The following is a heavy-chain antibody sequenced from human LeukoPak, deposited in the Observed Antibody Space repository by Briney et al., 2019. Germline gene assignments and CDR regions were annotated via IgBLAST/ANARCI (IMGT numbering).Heavy chain of an antibody. CDR2: IRYDGSNK. V-gene: IGHV3-30*02. D-gene: IGHD4-17*01. CDR1: RFTFSSYG. CDR3: TSGPPVSFDY. Sequence: QTGGSLRLSCAASRFTFSSYGMHRVRQAPGKGLEWVAFIRYDGSNKYYADSVKGRFTISRDNSKNTLYLQMNSLRAEDTAVYYCTSGPPVSFDYWGQGTLVTVSS. J-gene: IGHJ4*02.